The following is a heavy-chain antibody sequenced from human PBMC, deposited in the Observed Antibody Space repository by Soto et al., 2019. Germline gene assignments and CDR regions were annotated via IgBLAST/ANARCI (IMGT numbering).Heavy chain of an antibody. J-gene: IGHJ4*02. CDR1: GGTFSSYA. Sequence: SVKVSCKASGGTFSSYAISWVRQAPGQGLEWMGGIIPIFGTANYAQKFQGRVTITADESTSTAYMGLSSLRSEDTAVYYCARGGITGTTWDQKPFDYWGQGTLVTVSS. V-gene: IGHV1-69*13. D-gene: IGHD1-7*01. CDR2: IIPIFGTA. CDR3: ARGGITGTTWDQKPFDY.